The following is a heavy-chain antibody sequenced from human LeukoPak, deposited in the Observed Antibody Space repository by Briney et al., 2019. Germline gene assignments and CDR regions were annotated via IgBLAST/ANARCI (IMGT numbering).Heavy chain of an antibody. J-gene: IGHJ5*02. CDR1: GFTFTTYA. V-gene: IGHV3-23*01. CDR3: AKGRSSSWFRWLDP. CDR2: ISGSGGST. D-gene: IGHD6-13*01. Sequence: GGSLRLSCAASGFTFTTYAMSWVRQAPGKGVEWVSGISGSGGSTYYADSVKGRFTISRDNSKNTLYLQLNSLRAEDTAVYYCAKGRSSSWFRWLDPWGQGTLVTVSS.